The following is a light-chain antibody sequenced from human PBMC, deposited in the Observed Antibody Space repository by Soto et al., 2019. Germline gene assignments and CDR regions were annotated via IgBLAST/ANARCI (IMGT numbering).Light chain of an antibody. CDR1: QSLLHSNGYNY. CDR2: LGS. J-gene: IGKJ1*01. CDR3: QQYDNSPRT. Sequence: DIVMTQSPLSLPVTPGEPASISCRSSQSLLHSNGYNYLDWYLQKPGQSPQLLIYLGSNRASGVPDRFSGSGSGKEFTLTISSLKSEDFAVYYCQQYDNSPRTLGQGTNADIK. V-gene: IGKV2-28*01.